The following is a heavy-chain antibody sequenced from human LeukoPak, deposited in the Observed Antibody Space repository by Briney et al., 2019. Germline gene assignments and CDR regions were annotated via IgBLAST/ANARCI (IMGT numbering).Heavy chain of an antibody. J-gene: IGHJ4*02. CDR2: IYSGGST. V-gene: IGHV3-66*04. D-gene: IGHD3-10*01. Sequence: GGSLRLSCAASGFTVSSNYMSWVRQAPGKGLEWVSVIYSGGSTYYADSVKGRFTISRDNSKNTLYLQMNSLRAEDTAVYYCARHLSHYYGSGSYDYWGQGTLVTVSS. CDR3: ARHLSHYYGSGSYDY. CDR1: GFTVSSNY.